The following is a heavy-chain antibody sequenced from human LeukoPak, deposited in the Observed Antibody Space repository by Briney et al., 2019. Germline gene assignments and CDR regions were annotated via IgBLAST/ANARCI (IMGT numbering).Heavy chain of an antibody. CDR3: ARDRDSGDYTAAPGDY. J-gene: IGHJ4*02. V-gene: IGHV3-48*02. CDR2: ISSSGSTI. D-gene: IGHD4-17*01. Sequence: VRQXPGKGLXWXXYISSSGSTINYADSVKGRFTISRDSAKNSLYLQMNSLRDEDTAVYYCARDRDSGDYTAAPGDYWGQGTLVTVSS.